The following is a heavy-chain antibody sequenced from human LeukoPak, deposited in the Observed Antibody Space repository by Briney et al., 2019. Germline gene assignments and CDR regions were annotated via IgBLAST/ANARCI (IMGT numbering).Heavy chain of an antibody. Sequence: GGSLRLSCAASGVTVSSSYMGWVRQAPRKGLEWVSVINSDGTTYYADSVKGRFTASRDPSKNTLSLQMSSLRVEDTAVYYCTRDSTTWARSGYWGQGALVTVSS. V-gene: IGHV3-66*01. D-gene: IGHD2/OR15-2a*01. CDR2: INSDGTT. J-gene: IGHJ4*02. CDR3: TRDSTTWARSGY. CDR1: GVTVSSSY.